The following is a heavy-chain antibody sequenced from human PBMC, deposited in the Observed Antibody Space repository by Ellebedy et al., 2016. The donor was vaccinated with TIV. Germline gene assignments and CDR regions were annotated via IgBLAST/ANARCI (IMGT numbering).Heavy chain of an antibody. CDR3: ARAAYSSSWFDMYFDL. CDR2: LNTDGTST. CDR1: GFTFSSFW. J-gene: IGHJ2*01. D-gene: IGHD6-13*01. V-gene: IGHV3-74*01. Sequence: PGGSLRLSCVASGFTFSSFWMHWVRQTPGKGLVWVSRLNTDGTSTTYADSVKGRFTISRDNAKNTLYLQMSSLRAEDKAVYFCARAAYSSSWFDMYFDLWGRGTLVTVSS.